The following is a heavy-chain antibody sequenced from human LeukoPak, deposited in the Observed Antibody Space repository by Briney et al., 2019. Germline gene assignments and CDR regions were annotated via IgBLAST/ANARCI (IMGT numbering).Heavy chain of an antibody. V-gene: IGHV4-59*01. J-gene: IGHJ6*02. CDR2: ISYIGSS. Sequence: SETLSLTCTVSGGSINSYHWSWIRQPPGKVLGWIASISYIGSSKYNPSFESRVTISVDTSKNQFSLKVNSLTAADTAVYYCARGKRAYDSYGMDVWGQGTTVTVFS. CDR1: GGSINSYH. CDR3: ARGKRAYDSYGMDV.